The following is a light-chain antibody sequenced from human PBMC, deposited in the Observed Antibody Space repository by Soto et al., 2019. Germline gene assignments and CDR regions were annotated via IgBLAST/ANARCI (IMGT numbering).Light chain of an antibody. CDR3: QQYGSSPRT. CDR2: GAS. J-gene: IGKJ1*01. Sequence: EIALTQSPGTLSLSPGQSATLSCLASQSVTTGFLAWLQQKPGQAPRLLIYGASSRATGIPDRFSGSGSGTDFTLTISRLEPEDFAVYYCQQYGSSPRTFGQGTKVDIK. CDR1: QSVTTGF. V-gene: IGKV3-20*01.